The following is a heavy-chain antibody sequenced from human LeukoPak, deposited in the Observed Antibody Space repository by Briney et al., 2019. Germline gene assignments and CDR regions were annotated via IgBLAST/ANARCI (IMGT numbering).Heavy chain of an antibody. CDR3: ARLSAL. CDR2: IDPKNGDT. CDR1: GYPFSDYY. V-gene: IGHV1-2*02. J-gene: IGHJ4*02. Sequence: RASVKVSCKTSGYPFSDYYIHWIRQASGQGLESMGWIDPKNGDTKYAQRSQGRLTISMDTSIDTVYRELSSLRYDDTAVYYCARLSALWGQGTLVSVSS.